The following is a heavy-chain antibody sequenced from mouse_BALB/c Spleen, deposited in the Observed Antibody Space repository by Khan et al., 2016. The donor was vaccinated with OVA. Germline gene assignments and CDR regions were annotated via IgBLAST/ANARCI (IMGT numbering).Heavy chain of an antibody. CDR1: GYSITSGYG. J-gene: IGHJ2*02. D-gene: IGHD1-2*01. V-gene: IGHV3-2*02. CDR2: ISYSGST. CDR3: ARTARIKY. Sequence: VQLQQSGPGLVKPSQSLSLTCTVTGYSITSGYGWNWIRQFPGNKLEWMGYISYSGSTNYNPSLKSRISITRDTSKNQFFLQLNSVTTEDTATYYCARTARIKYWGQGTSLTVSS.